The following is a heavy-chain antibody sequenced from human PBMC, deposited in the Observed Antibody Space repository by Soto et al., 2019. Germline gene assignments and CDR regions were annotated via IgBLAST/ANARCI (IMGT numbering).Heavy chain of an antibody. CDR1: GFTFSSYA. V-gene: IGHV3-23*01. D-gene: IGHD3-10*01. Sequence: EVQLLETEGGLVQPGGSLRLSCAASGFTFSSYAMSWVRQAPGKGLEWVSAISGSGGSTYYADSVKGRFTISRDNSKITLYLQMNSLRTEDTAVYYCAKDHRITYYYGSGSYYFDYWGQGTLVTVSS. CDR3: AKDHRITYYYGSGSYYFDY. J-gene: IGHJ4*02. CDR2: ISGSGGST.